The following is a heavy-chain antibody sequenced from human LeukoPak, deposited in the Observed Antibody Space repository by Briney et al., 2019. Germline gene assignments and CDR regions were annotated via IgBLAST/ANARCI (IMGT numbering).Heavy chain of an antibody. J-gene: IGHJ4*02. CDR3: AKDGDYGDDYFDY. Sequence: PGGSLRLSCAASGFTFSSYSMNWVRQAPGKGLEWVSYISSSSSTIYYADSVKGRFTISRDNAKNSLYLQMNSLRAEDTALYYCAKDGDYGDDYFDYWGQGTLVTVSS. D-gene: IGHD4-17*01. CDR1: GFTFSSYS. V-gene: IGHV3-48*04. CDR2: ISSSSSTI.